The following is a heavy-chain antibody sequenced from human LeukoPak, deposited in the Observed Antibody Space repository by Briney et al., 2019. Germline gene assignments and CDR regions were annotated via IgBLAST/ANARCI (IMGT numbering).Heavy chain of an antibody. CDR3: ARDGSGSVTDY. CDR2: INPNSGGT. Sequence: GASVKVSCKASGYTFTSYGISWVRQAPGQGLEWMGWINPNSGGTNYAQKFQGRVTMTRDTSISTAYMELSRLRSDDTAVYYCARDGSGSVTDYWGQGTLVTVSS. CDR1: GYTFTSYG. J-gene: IGHJ4*02. V-gene: IGHV1-2*02. D-gene: IGHD3-10*01.